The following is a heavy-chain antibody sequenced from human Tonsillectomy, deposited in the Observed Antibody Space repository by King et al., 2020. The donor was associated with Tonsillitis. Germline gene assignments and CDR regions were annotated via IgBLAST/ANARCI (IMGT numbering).Heavy chain of an antibody. V-gene: IGHV3-33*08. CDR2: IWYDGSNK. Sequence: VQLVESGGGVVQPGRSLRLSCAASGFTFSSYGMHWVRQAPGKGLEWVAVIWYDGSNKYYADSVKGRFPIPRDNSKNTLYLQMNSLRAEDTAVYYCAREGSTQDYGNAFDIWGQGTMVTVSS. CDR3: AREGSTQDYGNAFDI. J-gene: IGHJ3*02. CDR1: GFTFSSYG. D-gene: IGHD4-17*01.